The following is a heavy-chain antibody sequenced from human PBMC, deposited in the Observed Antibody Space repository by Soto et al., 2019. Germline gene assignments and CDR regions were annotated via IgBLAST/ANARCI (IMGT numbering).Heavy chain of an antibody. V-gene: IGHV3-30*03. CDR1: GFTFSRYG. Sequence: QVQLVESGGGVVQPGRSLRLSCAASGFTFSRYGMHWVRQAPGKGLGWVAVISYDGSNKYYADSVKGRFTISRNNSKNTLYLQRNFLRAEDAVVYYCAGGGSPTAANFDYWGQGTLVTVYS. J-gene: IGHJ4*02. CDR2: ISYDGSNK. CDR3: AGGGSPTAANFDY. D-gene: IGHD3-16*01.